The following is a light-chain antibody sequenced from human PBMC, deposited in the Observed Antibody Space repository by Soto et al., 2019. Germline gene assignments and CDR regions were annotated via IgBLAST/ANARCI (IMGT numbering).Light chain of an antibody. CDR2: DAS. CDR1: QSVRSW. CDR3: QQLNSYPIT. V-gene: IGKV1-5*01. J-gene: IGKJ5*01. Sequence: DIQMTQSPSTLSASVGGRVTITCRASQSVRSWLAWYQQKPGRAPKFLIYDASSLESGVPSRFSGSGSGTEFTLTISNLQPDDFATYYCQQLNSYPITFGQGTRLEIK.